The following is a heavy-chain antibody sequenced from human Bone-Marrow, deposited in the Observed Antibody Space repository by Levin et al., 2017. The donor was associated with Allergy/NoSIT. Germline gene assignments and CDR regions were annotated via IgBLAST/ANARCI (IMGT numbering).Heavy chain of an antibody. D-gene: IGHD3-10*01. Sequence: PGGSLRLSCAASGFIFSGYAMSWVRQAPGKGLEWVSGISSSGGSTYYADSVKGRFTISRDNSKNTLFLQMSSLRAEDTAVYYCASLGDGSGVWGQGTLVTVSS. CDR1: GFIFSGYA. CDR2: ISSSGGST. J-gene: IGHJ4*02. CDR3: ASLGDGSGV. V-gene: IGHV3-23*01.